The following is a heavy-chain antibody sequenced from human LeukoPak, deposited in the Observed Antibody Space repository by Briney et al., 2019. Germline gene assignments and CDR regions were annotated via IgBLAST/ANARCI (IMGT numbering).Heavy chain of an antibody. Sequence: SETLSPTCTVSGGSISSSSYYWGWIRQPPGKGLEWIGSIYYSGSTYYNPSLKSRVTISVDTSKNQFSLKLSSVTAADTAAYYCAVSYNADRRYFDYWGQGTLVTVSS. CDR2: IYYSGST. J-gene: IGHJ4*02. D-gene: IGHD1-1*01. CDR3: AVSYNADRRYFDY. V-gene: IGHV4-39*01. CDR1: GGSISSSSYY.